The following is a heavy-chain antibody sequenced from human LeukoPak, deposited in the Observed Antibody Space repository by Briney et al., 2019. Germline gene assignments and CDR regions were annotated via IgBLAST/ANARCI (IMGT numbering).Heavy chain of an antibody. CDR2: SRNKAKSYTT. Sequence: PGGSLRLSCVVSGFTFSDHFLDWVRQAPGKGQEWVGRSRNKAKSYTTEYAASVKGRFTISRDDSKNSLYLQMNSLKTEDTAVYYCVRVGSVAGSDYLDYWGQGTLVTVSS. J-gene: IGHJ4*02. CDR3: VRVGSVAGSDYLDY. V-gene: IGHV3-72*01. D-gene: IGHD6-19*01. CDR1: GFTFSDHF.